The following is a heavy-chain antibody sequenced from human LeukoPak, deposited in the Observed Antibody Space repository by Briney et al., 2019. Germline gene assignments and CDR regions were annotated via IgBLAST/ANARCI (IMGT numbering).Heavy chain of an antibody. CDR3: ARGVVVDY. J-gene: IGHJ4*02. Sequence: SETLSLTCAVYGGSFSGYYWSWIRQPPGKGLEWIGEINHSGSTNYNPSLKSRVTISVDTSKNQFSLKLSSVTAADTAVYYCARGVVVDYWGQGTLVTVSS. CDR2: INHSGST. V-gene: IGHV4-34*01. D-gene: IGHD3-22*01. CDR1: GGSFSGYY.